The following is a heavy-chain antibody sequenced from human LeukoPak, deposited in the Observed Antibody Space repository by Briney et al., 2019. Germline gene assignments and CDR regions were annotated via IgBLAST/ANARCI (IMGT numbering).Heavy chain of an antibody. Sequence: GESLKISCKGSGYSFISYWIGWVRQMPGKGLEWMGIIYPGDSDTRYSPSFQGQVTISADNSISAAYLQWSSLKASDTAMYYCARQGRGYSPYYYYYMDVWGKGTTVTVSS. J-gene: IGHJ6*03. CDR3: ARQGRGYSPYYYYYMDV. D-gene: IGHD5-24*01. V-gene: IGHV5-51*01. CDR1: GYSFISYW. CDR2: IYPGDSDT.